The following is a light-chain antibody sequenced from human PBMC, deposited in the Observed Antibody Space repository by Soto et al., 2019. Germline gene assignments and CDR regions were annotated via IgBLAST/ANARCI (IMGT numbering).Light chain of an antibody. CDR2: DAS. CDR3: QQRSNWPRLT. Sequence: EIVLTQSPATLSLSPGERATLSCRASQSVSSYLAWHQQKSGQAPRLLIYDASNRATGIPARFSGSGSGTDFTLTISSLEPEDFAIYYCQQRSNWPRLTFGGGTKVEIK. CDR1: QSVSSY. V-gene: IGKV3-11*01. J-gene: IGKJ4*01.